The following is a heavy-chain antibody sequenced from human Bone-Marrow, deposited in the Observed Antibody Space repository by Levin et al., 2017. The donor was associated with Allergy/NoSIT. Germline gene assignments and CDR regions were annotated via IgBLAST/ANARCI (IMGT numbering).Heavy chain of an antibody. J-gene: IGHJ4*02. V-gene: IGHV1-2*06. CDR3: ARVFSRVTMVQGVIISPRDY. CDR2: INPNSGGT. Sequence: GESLKISCKASGYTFTGYYMHWVRQAPGQGLEWMGRINPNSGGTNYAQKFQGRVTMTRDTSISTAYMELSRLRSDDTAVYYCARVFSRVTMVQGVIISPRDYWGQGTLVTVSS. CDR1: GYTFTGYY. D-gene: IGHD3-10*01.